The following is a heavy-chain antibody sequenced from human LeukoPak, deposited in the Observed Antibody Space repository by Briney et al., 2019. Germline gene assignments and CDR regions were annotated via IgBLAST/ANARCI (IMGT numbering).Heavy chain of an antibody. Sequence: PSETLSLTCTVSGGSISSGGYYWSWIRQHPGKGLEWIGYIYYSGTTYYNPSLKSRITISVDTSKNQFSLRLSSVTAADTAVYYCARGLRYSSGWGLEYFDYWGQGTLVTVSS. CDR1: GGSISSGGYY. D-gene: IGHD6-19*01. CDR3: ARGLRYSSGWGLEYFDY. CDR2: IYYSGTT. V-gene: IGHV4-31*03. J-gene: IGHJ4*02.